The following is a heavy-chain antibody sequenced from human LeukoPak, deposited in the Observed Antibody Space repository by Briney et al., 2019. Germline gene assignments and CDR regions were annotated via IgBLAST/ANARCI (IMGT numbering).Heavy chain of an antibody. V-gene: IGHV3-7*01. D-gene: IGHD2-2*02. Sequence: GGSLRLTCAASGFTFSSYWMSWVRQAPGKGLEWVANIKQDGSEKYYVDSVKGRFTISRDNAKNSLYLQMNSLRAEDTAVYYCAREVCCSSTSCYTGYFQHWGRGTLVTVSS. CDR1: GFTFSSYW. J-gene: IGHJ1*01. CDR2: IKQDGSEK. CDR3: AREVCCSSTSCYTGYFQH.